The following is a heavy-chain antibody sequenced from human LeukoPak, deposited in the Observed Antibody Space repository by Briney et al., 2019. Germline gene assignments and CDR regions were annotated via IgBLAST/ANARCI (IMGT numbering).Heavy chain of an antibody. D-gene: IGHD6-13*01. V-gene: IGHV4-30-2*01. CDR3: ARDIMAAAGTVGGFDY. J-gene: IGHJ4*02. Sequence: SQTLSLTCAVSGGSISSGGYSWSWIRQPPGKGLEWIGYIYHSGSTYYNPSLKSRVTISVDRSKNQFSLKLSSVTAADTAVYYCARDIMAAAGTVGGFDYWGQGTLVTVSS. CDR1: GGSISSGGYS. CDR2: IYHSGST.